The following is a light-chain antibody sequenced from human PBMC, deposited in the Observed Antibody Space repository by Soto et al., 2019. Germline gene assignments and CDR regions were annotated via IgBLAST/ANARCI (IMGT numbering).Light chain of an antibody. CDR3: LQHYNYPRT. Sequence: IQMTQSPSSLSATVGDRVTITCRASQGIRNDLSWYQQKPGKAPKLLIYAASSLQSGVPSRFSGSGSGTDFTLTINSLQPEDFATYYCLQHYNYPRTFGQGIKVDIK. CDR2: AAS. CDR1: QGIRND. V-gene: IGKV1-6*01. J-gene: IGKJ1*01.